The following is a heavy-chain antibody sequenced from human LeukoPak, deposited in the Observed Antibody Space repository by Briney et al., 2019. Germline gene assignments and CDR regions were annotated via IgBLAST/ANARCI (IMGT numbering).Heavy chain of an antibody. CDR2: ISADNGNT. CDR3: ARRIAVAGILDYYYYMDV. V-gene: IGHV1-18*01. D-gene: IGHD6-19*01. Sequence: ASVKVSCKASGYTFTSYGISWVRQARGQGLECMGWISADNGNTNYAQKLQGRVTMTTDTSTSTAYMELRSLRSDDTAVYYCARRIAVAGILDYYYYMDVWGKGTTVTVSS. CDR1: GYTFTSYG. J-gene: IGHJ6*03.